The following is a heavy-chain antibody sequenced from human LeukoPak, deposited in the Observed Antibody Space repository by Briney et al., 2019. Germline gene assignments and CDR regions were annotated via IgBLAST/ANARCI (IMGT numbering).Heavy chain of an antibody. V-gene: IGHV1-69*13. J-gene: IGHJ4*02. Sequence: ASVKVSCKASGGTFSSYAISWVRQAPGQGLEWMGGIIPIFGTANYAQKFQGRVTITADESTSTAYMELSSLRSEDTAVYYCARSYDSSGYYDYWGQGTLVTVSS. CDR3: ARSYDSSGYYDY. CDR1: GGTFSSYA. CDR2: IIPIFGTA. D-gene: IGHD3-22*01.